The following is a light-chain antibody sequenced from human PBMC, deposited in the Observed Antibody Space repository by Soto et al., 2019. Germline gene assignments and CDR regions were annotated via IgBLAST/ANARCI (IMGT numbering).Light chain of an antibody. Sequence: EVVLSQSPATLSLSPGERATLSCRAIQTVSSSLAWYQQKPGQAPRLLIYGASSRATGIPDRFSGSGSGTDFTLTISRLEPEDFAVYYCQQYGSSPPELTFGGGTKVDIK. J-gene: IGKJ4*01. CDR2: GAS. CDR1: QTVSSS. CDR3: QQYGSSPPELT. V-gene: IGKV3-20*01.